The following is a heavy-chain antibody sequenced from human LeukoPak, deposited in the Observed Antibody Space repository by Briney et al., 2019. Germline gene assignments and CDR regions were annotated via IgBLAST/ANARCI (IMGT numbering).Heavy chain of an antibody. CDR2: ITGSAESI. CDR3: AKDGVDWGSYFDY. CDR1: GGSFSGYY. Sequence: PSETLSLTCAVYGGSFSGYYWSWIRQPPGKGLEWVSSITGSAESIHYADSVKGRFTISRDNSKNTLYLQMNSLRAEDTAVYYCAKDGVDWGSYFDYWGQGTLVTVSS. V-gene: IGHV3-23*01. J-gene: IGHJ4*02. D-gene: IGHD7-27*01.